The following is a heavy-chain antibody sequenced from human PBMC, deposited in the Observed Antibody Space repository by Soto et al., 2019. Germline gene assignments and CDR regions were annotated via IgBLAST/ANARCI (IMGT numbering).Heavy chain of an antibody. CDR2: ISAYNGNT. CDR1: GYTFTSYG. J-gene: IGHJ4*02. V-gene: IGHV1-18*01. D-gene: IGHD2-15*01. CDR3: ARVTIRQYCSGGSCPGEYFDY. Sequence: GASVKVSCKASGYTFTSYGISWVRQAPGQGLEWMGWISAYNGNTNYAQKLQGRVTMTTDTSTSTAYMELRSLRSDDTAVYYCARVTIRQYCSGGSCPGEYFDYWGQGTLVTVSS.